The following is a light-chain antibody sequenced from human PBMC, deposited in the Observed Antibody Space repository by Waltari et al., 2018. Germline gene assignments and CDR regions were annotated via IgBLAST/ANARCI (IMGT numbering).Light chain of an antibody. V-gene: IGKV1-5*03. J-gene: IGKJ1*01. CDR3: QEYVDDLWT. Sequence: DILMTQSPPTLSASMGDRVTITCRASRDISTKLAWCQQKPGRAPKLLIYKASSLESGVPARFSGSGSGTEFTLTISTLQPEDFATYYCQEYVDDLWTFGQGTKVEIK. CDR1: RDISTK. CDR2: KAS.